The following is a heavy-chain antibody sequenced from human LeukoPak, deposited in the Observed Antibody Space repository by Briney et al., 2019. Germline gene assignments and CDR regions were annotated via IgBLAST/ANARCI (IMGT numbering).Heavy chain of an antibody. D-gene: IGHD3-22*01. CDR3: ARLRYYYDSSGDNYFDY. CDR2: IYSGGST. CDR1: GLTVSSNY. J-gene: IGHJ4*02. Sequence: GGSLRLSCAASGLTVSSNYMSWVRQAPGKGLEWVSVIYSGGSTYYADSVKGRFTISRDNSKNTLYLQMNSLRAEDTAVYYCARLRYYYDSSGDNYFDYWGQGTLVTVSS. V-gene: IGHV3-53*01.